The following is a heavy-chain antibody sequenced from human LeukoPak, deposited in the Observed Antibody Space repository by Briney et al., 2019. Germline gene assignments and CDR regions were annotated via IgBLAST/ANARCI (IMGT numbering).Heavy chain of an antibody. CDR3: ARTYQSTVPGIAGAGTFDY. Sequence: SETLSLTCAVYGGSFSGYYWSWIRQTPEKGLEWIGEIHHYGSTNYNLSLKSRVTILIDTSKNQFSLKLSSVTAADTAVYYCARTYQSTVPGIAGAGTFDYWGQGILVTVSS. CDR1: GGSFSGYY. V-gene: IGHV4-34*01. J-gene: IGHJ4*02. CDR2: IHHYGST. D-gene: IGHD6-13*01.